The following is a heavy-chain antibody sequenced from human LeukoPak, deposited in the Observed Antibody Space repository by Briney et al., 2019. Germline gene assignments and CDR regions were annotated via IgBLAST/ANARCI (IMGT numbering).Heavy chain of an antibody. J-gene: IGHJ4*02. CDR1: GGSFSGYY. Sequence: PSETLSLTSAVYGGSFSGYYWCWIRQSPGKGLEWIGEIKYGGSTKYNPSLKSRVTISVDTSKNQFSLKLSSVTAADTAVYYCAREAYSYGFDYWGQGALVTVSS. CDR3: AREAYSYGFDY. CDR2: IKYGGST. D-gene: IGHD5-18*01. V-gene: IGHV4-34*01.